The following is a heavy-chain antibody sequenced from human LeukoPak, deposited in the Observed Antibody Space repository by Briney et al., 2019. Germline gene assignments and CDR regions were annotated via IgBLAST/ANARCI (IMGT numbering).Heavy chain of an antibody. CDR3: ARGAGCSGGSCYGWFDP. J-gene: IGHJ5*02. CDR2: FYSSGST. D-gene: IGHD2-15*01. V-gene: IGHV4-4*07. CDR1: GGSISSYY. Sequence: SETLSLIRTVSGGSISSYYWSWIRQPTGKGLEWIGRFYSSGSTNYDPSLKTRVIMSVDTSKNQVSLRLSSVTAADTAVYYCARGAGCSGGSCYGWFDPWGQGILVTVSS.